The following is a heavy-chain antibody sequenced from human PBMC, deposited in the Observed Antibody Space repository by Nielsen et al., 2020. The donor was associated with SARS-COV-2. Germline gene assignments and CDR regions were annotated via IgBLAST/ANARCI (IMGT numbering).Heavy chain of an antibody. V-gene: IGHV3-48*01. D-gene: IGHD6-6*01. Sequence: GESLKISCAASGFTFSSYSMNWVRQAPGKGLEWVSYISSSSSTIYYADSVKGRFTISRDNAKNSLYLQMNSLRAEDTALYYCAKGRPYYMDVWGKGTTVTVSS. CDR2: ISSSSSTI. CDR3: AKGRPYYMDV. J-gene: IGHJ6*03. CDR1: GFTFSSYS.